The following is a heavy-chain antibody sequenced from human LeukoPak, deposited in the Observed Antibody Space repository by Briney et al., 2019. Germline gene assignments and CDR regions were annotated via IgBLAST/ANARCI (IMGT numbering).Heavy chain of an antibody. D-gene: IGHD3-22*01. V-gene: IGHV1-46*01. CDR1: GYTFTSYY. CDR2: INPSGGST. CDR3: ARAGSSVIGDY. J-gene: IGHJ4*02. Sequence: ASVKVSCKASGYTFTSYYMHWVRQAPGQGLEWMGIINPSGGSTSYAQKFQGRVTMTRDTSTSTVYMELNSLRSEDTAVYYCARAGSSVIGDYWGQGTLVTVSS.